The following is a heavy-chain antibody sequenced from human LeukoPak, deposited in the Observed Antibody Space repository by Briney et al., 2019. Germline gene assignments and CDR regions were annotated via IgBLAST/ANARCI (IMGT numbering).Heavy chain of an antibody. Sequence: GGSLRLSCAASGFTLRSYDMSWVRQAPGKGLEWVAATSGSGVNSYYADSVRGRFTISRANSQNTLYLQMDSLRAEDTALYYCAKEYSGYDFDYWGQGTLVTVSS. D-gene: IGHD5-12*01. V-gene: IGHV3-23*01. CDR1: GFTLRSYD. CDR2: TSGSGVNS. J-gene: IGHJ4*02. CDR3: AKEYSGYDFDY.